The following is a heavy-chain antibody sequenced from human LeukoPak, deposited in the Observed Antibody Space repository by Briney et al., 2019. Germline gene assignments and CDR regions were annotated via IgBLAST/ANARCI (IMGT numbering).Heavy chain of an antibody. D-gene: IGHD3-22*01. CDR1: GFTFSSYA. V-gene: IGHV3-33*08. CDR3: AGSYDSSDYVIDY. CDR2: IWYDGSNK. J-gene: IGHJ4*02. Sequence: PGGSLRLSCAAPGFTFSSYAMHWVRQAPGKGLEWVAVIWYDGSNKYYADSVKGRFTISRDNSKNTLYLQMNSLRAEDTAVYYCAGSYDSSDYVIDYWGQGTLVTVSS.